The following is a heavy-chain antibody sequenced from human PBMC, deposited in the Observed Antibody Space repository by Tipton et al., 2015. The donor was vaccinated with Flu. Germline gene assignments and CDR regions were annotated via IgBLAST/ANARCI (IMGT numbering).Heavy chain of an antibody. J-gene: IGHJ1*01. V-gene: IGHV3-53*01. CDR1: GFTVSTSY. D-gene: IGHD1-14*01. CDR2: VYDDGRT. Sequence: QLVQSGGGLIRPGGSLRLSCAVSGFTVSTSYMSWVRQPPGKGLERDTIVYDDGRTYYADSVEGRFAISRDNSKNILYLQMNSLRADDTAVYFCARDEGGTYPDWGQGTLVTVSS. CDR3: ARDEGGTYPD.